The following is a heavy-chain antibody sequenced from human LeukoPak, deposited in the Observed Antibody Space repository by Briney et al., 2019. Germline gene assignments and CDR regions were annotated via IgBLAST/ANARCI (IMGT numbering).Heavy chain of an antibody. J-gene: IGHJ5*02. CDR3: ARSSSITIFGVINWFDP. CDR1: GGSISSYY. CDR2: ISTTGGA. V-gene: IGHV4-4*07. D-gene: IGHD3-3*01. Sequence: SETLSLTCTVSGGSISSYYWSWIRQSAGKGLEWIGRISTTGGASYNPSLKSRLTMSVDTSKNQFSLTLSYVTAADTAVYYCARSSSITIFGVINWFDPWGRGTLVTVSS.